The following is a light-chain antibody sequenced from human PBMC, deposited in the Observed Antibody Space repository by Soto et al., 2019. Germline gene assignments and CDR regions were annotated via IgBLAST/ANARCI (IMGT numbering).Light chain of an antibody. CDR2: ATS. CDR3: QKYNTAPLT. CDR1: QGIAHY. Sequence: DVQMTQSPSSLSSFLGERVTLTCRASQGIAHYLAWFQQKPGKVPTLLIYATSTLQSGVPSRFSGSGSGTDFTLTISSLQPEDVATYYCQKYNTAPLTFGGGTKVEIK. J-gene: IGKJ4*01. V-gene: IGKV1-27*01.